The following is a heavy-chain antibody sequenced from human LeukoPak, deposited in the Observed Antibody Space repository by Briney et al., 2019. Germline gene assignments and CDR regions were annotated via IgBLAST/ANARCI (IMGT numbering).Heavy chain of an antibody. CDR3: AILGAAAAGTAY. CDR2: IPYDGDKR. CDR1: GITSSPYS. Sequence: PGGSLRLSCAASGITSSPYSLSWVRQPPGKGLEWVTLIPYDGDKRPYADSVKGRFTVSRDNSKNTVFLEMKSLRPEDTALYYCAILGAAAAGTAYWGQGTLVTVYS. D-gene: IGHD2-15*01. V-gene: IGHV3-30*04. J-gene: IGHJ4*02.